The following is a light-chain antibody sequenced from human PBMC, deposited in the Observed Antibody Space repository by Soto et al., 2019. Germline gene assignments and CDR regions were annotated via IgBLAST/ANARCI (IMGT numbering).Light chain of an antibody. V-gene: IGLV2-14*01. CDR3: KSYTSSSSCVV. Sequence: QSALTQPASVSGSPGQTITISCTGTSSDVGGYNDVSWYQQLPGKAPKLIIYGVSNRPSGVPNRFSGSKSGNTASLTISGLQAEDEADYYCKSYTSSSSCVVFGGGTKLTVL. CDR1: SSDVGGYND. CDR2: GVS. J-gene: IGLJ2*01.